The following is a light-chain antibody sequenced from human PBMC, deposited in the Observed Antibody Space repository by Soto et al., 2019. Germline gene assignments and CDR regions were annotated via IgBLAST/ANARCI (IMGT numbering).Light chain of an antibody. J-gene: IGKJ5*01. CDR1: QSVISSY. CDR3: QQYYDWPIT. Sequence: EVVLTQSPGSLTLSPGERATLSCRASQSVISSYLAWYQHKPGQAPRLLIYDASTRATGIPARFSGSGSGADFTLTISSLQSEDFAVYYCQQYYDWPITFGQGTRLEI. CDR2: DAS. V-gene: IGKV3-15*01.